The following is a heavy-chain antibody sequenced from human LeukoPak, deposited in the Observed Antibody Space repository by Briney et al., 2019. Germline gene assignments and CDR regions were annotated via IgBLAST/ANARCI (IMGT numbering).Heavy chain of an antibody. CDR2: IYTSGST. Sequence: SETLSLTCTVSGGSISSGSYYWSWLRQPAGTGLEWIGRIYTSGSTNYNPSLKSRVTISVDTSKNQFSLKLSSVTAADTAVYYCARARLALDYWGQGTLVTGSS. D-gene: IGHD6-19*01. V-gene: IGHV4-61*02. J-gene: IGHJ4*02. CDR3: ARARLALDY. CDR1: GGSISSGSYY.